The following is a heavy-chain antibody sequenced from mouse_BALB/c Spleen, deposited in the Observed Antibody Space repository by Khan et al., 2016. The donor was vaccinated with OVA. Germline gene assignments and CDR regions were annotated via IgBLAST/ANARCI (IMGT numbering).Heavy chain of an antibody. CDR1: GISITSGNYR. V-gene: IGHV3-5*02. Sequence: VQLKQSGPGLVKPSQTVSLTCTVTGISITSGNYRWSWIRQFPGNKLEWIGNIYYSGTVTYNPSPTSRTTITSDTSKNQFFLEMNSLTAEDTATYYYARDYGSLYWYFDVWGAGTTVTVSS. CDR3: ARDYGSLYWYFDV. D-gene: IGHD1-1*01. J-gene: IGHJ1*01. CDR2: IYYSGTV.